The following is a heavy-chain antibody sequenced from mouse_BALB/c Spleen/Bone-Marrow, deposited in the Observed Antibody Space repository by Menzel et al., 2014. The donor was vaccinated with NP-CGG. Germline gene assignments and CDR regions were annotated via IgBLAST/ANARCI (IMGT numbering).Heavy chain of an antibody. V-gene: IGHV2-6-7*01. CDR1: GFSLTGYG. J-gene: IGHJ4*01. Sequence: VKLVESGPGLVAPSQSLSITCTVSGFSLTGYGVSWVRQPPGKGLEWLGMIWGDGSTDYNSALKSRLNISKDNSKSXVFLKMNSLQTDDTARYYCARDSFLITRALDFWGQGSS. CDR3: ARDSFLITRALDF. D-gene: IGHD2-4*01. CDR2: IWGDGST.